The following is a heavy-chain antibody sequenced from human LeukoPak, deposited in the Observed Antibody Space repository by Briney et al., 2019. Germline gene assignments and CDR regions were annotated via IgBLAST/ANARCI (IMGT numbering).Heavy chain of an antibody. CDR1: GYTFSNYV. D-gene: IGHD2-8*01. J-gene: IGHJ3*02. CDR2: INPNSGGT. Sequence: ASVKVSCKASGYTFSNYVMNWVRQAPGQGLEWMGRINPNSGGTNYAQKFQGRVTMTRDTSISTAYMELSRLRSDDTAVYYCARSLYGRDAFDIWGQGTMVTVSS. V-gene: IGHV1-2*06. CDR3: ARSLYGRDAFDI.